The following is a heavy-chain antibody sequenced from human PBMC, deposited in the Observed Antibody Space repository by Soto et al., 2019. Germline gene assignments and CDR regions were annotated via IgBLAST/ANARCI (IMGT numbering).Heavy chain of an antibody. CDR1: GGTFSSYT. D-gene: IGHD6-13*01. J-gene: IGHJ2*01. Sequence: QVQLVQSGAEVKKPGSSVKVSCKASGGTFSSYTISWVRQAPGQGLEWMGRIIPILGIANYAQKFQGRVTITADKSTSTAYMELSSLRSEDTAVYYCARHRIVAAAHPWYFDLWGRGTLVTVSS. V-gene: IGHV1-69*02. CDR2: IIPILGIA. CDR3: ARHRIVAAAHPWYFDL.